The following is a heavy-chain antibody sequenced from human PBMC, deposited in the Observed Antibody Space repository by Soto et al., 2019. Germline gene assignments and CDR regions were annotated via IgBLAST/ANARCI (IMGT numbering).Heavy chain of an antibody. CDR2: IYYSGST. V-gene: IGHV4-31*03. D-gene: IGHD5-12*01. CDR1: GGSISSGGYY. Sequence: SETLSLTCTVSGGSISSGGYYWSWIRQHPGKGLEWIGYIYYSGSTYYNPSLKSRVTISVDTSKNQFSLKLSSVTAADTAVYWCARDPVDGYAFFDNGGQGALVTVSS. CDR3: ARDPVDGYAFFDN. J-gene: IGHJ5*02.